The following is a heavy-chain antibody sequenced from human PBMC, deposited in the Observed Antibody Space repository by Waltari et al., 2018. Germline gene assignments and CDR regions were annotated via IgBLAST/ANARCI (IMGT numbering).Heavy chain of an antibody. CDR2: IRSKAHGETI. CDR1: GFTNFGDDV. Sequence: EVQLVESGGGLGQPGRSLRLSCTASGFTNFGDDVMTWVRQAPGKGLEWVALIRSKAHGETIEDGAAVKGRFTISRYDSKTTVYLQMNSLKTEDTGVYYCTRADYYGSGSPGMDVWGQGTTVTVSS. V-gene: IGHV3-49*04. J-gene: IGHJ6*02. CDR3: TRADYYGSGSPGMDV. D-gene: IGHD3-10*01.